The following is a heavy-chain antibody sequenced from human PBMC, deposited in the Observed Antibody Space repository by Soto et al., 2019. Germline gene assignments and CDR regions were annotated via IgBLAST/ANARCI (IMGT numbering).Heavy chain of an antibody. D-gene: IGHD2-21*02. CDR1: GFTVSINY. Sequence: GGSLRLSCAASGFTVSINYMSWVRQAPGKGLEWVSIIYRGGRTYYADSVKGRFTISRDNSKNTVSLQMSSLRAEDTAVYYCARTVNCGDDCYEYYFFGMDVWGPGTTVTVSS. J-gene: IGHJ6*02. CDR3: ARTVNCGDDCYEYYFFGMDV. V-gene: IGHV3-53*01. CDR2: IYRGGRT.